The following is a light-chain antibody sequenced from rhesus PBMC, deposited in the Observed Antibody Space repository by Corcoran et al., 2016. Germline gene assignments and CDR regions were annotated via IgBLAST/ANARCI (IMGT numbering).Light chain of an antibody. J-gene: IGKJ2*01. CDR3: QQGNSIPYS. Sequence: EIVLTQSPTSMAVSQGERVTISCTASSSVSTSYLHWYQQKPGFPPRLLVYRISSLASGVPARFSGSVSGTSDTLTISSMEAEDAANYYCQQGNSIPYSFGQGTKVEIK. V-gene: IGKV3-42*01. CDR2: RIS. CDR1: SSVSTS.